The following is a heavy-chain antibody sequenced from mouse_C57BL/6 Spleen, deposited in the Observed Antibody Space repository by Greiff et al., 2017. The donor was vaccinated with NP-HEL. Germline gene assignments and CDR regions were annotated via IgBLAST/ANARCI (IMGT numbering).Heavy chain of an antibody. CDR1: GYTFTDYY. CDR2: INPYNGGT. D-gene: IGHD1-1*01. CDR3: AEGYGSSSYYFDY. J-gene: IGHJ2*01. V-gene: IGHV1-19*01. Sequence: VQLKESGPVLVKPGASVKMSCKASGYTFTDYYMNWVKQSHGKSLEWIGVINPYNGGTSYNQKFKGKATLTVDKSSSTAYMELNSLTSEDSAVYYCAEGYGSSSYYFDYWGQGTTLTVAS.